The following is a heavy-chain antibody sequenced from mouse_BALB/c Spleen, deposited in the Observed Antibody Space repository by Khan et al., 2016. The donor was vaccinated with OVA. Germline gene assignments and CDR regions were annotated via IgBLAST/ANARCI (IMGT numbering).Heavy chain of an antibody. CDR1: GYTFTSFW. CDR3: ARGGYGSPFAY. Sequence: VQLQESGPELVRPGASVKMSCKASGYTFTSFWIHWVKQRPGQGLEWIGMIDPSKSETRLNQKFKDKAALNVDKSSNTAYMQLSSLTSEDSAVXYCARGGYGSPFAYWGQGTLVTVSA. J-gene: IGHJ3*01. CDR2: IDPSKSET. D-gene: IGHD1-1*01. V-gene: IGHV1S127*01.